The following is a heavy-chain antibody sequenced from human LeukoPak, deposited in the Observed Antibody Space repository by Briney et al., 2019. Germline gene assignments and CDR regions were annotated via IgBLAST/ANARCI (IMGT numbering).Heavy chain of an antibody. V-gene: IGHV1-69*05. J-gene: IGHJ4*02. CDR2: IIPIFGTA. CDR1: GGTFSSYA. Sequence: GASVKVSCKASGGTFSSYAISWVRQAPGQGLEWMGRIIPIFGTANYAQKLQGRVTMTTDTSTSTAYMELRSLRSDDTAVYYCARDRAMVVAATDYWGQGTLVTVSS. CDR3: ARDRAMVVAATDY. D-gene: IGHD2-15*01.